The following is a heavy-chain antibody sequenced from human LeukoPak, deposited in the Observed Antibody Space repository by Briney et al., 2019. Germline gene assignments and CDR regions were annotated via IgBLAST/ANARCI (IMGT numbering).Heavy chain of an antibody. D-gene: IGHD3-22*01. Sequence: GGSLTLSCAASGSTFSGSAMHWVRQASGKGLEWVGRIRSKANSYATAYAASVKGRFTISRDDSKNTAYLQMNSLKTEDTAVYYCTSPTYDSSGYHLDYWGQGTLVTVSS. CDR1: GSTFSGSA. CDR2: IRSKANSYAT. J-gene: IGHJ4*02. V-gene: IGHV3-73*01. CDR3: TSPTYDSSGYHLDY.